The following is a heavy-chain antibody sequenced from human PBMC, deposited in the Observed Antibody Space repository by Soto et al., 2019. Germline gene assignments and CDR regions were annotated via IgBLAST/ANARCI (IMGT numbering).Heavy chain of an antibody. Sequence: LRLSCAASGFTFSSYAMHWVRQAPGKGLEWVAVISYDGSNKYYADSVKGRFTISRDNSKNTLYLQMNSLRAEDTAVYYCARDTFMTPDYWGQGTLVTVS. CDR3: ARDTFMTPDY. D-gene: IGHD2-15*01. J-gene: IGHJ4*02. CDR1: GFTFSSYA. V-gene: IGHV3-30-3*01. CDR2: ISYDGSNK.